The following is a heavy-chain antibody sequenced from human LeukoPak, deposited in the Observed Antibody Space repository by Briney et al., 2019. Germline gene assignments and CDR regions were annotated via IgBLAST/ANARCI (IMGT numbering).Heavy chain of an antibody. V-gene: IGHV3-30*04. Sequence: GRSLRLSCAASGLTFSSYAMHWVRQAPGKVLEWVAVISYDGSNKYYADSVKGRFTIPRDNSKNTLYLQMNSLRAEDTAVYYCARGDGSGKSYYYYGMDVWGQGTTVTVSS. CDR3: ARGDGSGKSYYYYGMDV. CDR1: GLTFSSYA. J-gene: IGHJ6*02. CDR2: ISYDGSNK. D-gene: IGHD3-10*01.